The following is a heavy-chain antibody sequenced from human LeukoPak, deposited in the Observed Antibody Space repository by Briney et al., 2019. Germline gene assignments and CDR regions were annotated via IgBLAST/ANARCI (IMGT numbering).Heavy chain of an antibody. CDR3: ARGSYCSSTSCYGFGEGSDY. D-gene: IGHD2-2*01. V-gene: IGHV4-39*07. CDR2: IYYSGST. Sequence: SETLSLTCTVSGGSISSGTYFWGWIRQPPGKGLEWIGTIYYSGSTNYNPSPKSRVTISVDTSKNQFSLKLSSVTAADTAVYYCARGSYCSSTSCYGFGEGSDYWGQGTLVTVSS. CDR1: GGSISSGTYF. J-gene: IGHJ4*02.